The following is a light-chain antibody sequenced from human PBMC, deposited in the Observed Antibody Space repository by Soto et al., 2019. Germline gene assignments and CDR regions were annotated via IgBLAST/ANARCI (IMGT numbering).Light chain of an antibody. Sequence: EFVLTQSPGTLSLSPGERATLSCRASQTVRNNYLAWYQQKPGQAPRLLIYDATSRASGIPDRFSGSGSGTDFTLTISRLEPEDFAVYYCQQFGDSLTFGPGTKVDIK. CDR1: QTVRNNY. CDR3: QQFGDSLT. CDR2: DAT. J-gene: IGKJ3*01. V-gene: IGKV3-20*01.